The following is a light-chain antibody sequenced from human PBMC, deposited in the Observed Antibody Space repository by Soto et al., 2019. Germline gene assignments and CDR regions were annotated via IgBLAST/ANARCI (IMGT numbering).Light chain of an antibody. CDR1: SSDVGGYDY. CDR3: SSYTSSSPWV. V-gene: IGLV2-14*01. J-gene: IGLJ1*01. CDR2: DVS. Sequence: QAVLTQPTYVSGSPGQSITISCTGTSSDVGGYDYVSWYQQHPGKAPKLMIYDVSNRPAGVSNRFSRSKSRNTASLTISGLQAEDEADYYSSSYTSSSPWVFGTGTKVTVL.